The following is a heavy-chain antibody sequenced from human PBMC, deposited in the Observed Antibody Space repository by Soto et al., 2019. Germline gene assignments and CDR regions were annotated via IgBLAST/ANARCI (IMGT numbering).Heavy chain of an antibody. CDR2: ISSTSSTI. V-gene: IGHV3-48*02. CDR1: GFTFSTYS. J-gene: IGHJ4*02. Sequence: EVQLVESGGGLVQPGGSLRLSCAASGFTFSTYSMSWVRQAPGKGLEWVSYISSTSSTIYYADSVKGRFTISRDNAKNXXSLHMSSLSDEDTAVYYCARDRGCSGGICYRDLGYWGQGTLVTVSS. D-gene: IGHD2-15*01. CDR3: ARDRGCSGGICYRDLGY.